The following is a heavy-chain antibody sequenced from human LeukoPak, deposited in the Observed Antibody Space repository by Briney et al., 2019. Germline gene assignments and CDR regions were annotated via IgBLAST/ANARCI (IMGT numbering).Heavy chain of an antibody. Sequence: ASVTVSCKASGYTFTSFYMHWVRQAPGQGLEWMGIINPSGGYPTYAQRFQGRLTMTSDTSTGTVHMELRSLRSEDTAVYYCARASAHLDYWGQGTLATLSS. J-gene: IGHJ4*02. CDR2: INPSGGYP. CDR1: GYTFTSFY. CDR3: ARASAHLDY. V-gene: IGHV1-46*01.